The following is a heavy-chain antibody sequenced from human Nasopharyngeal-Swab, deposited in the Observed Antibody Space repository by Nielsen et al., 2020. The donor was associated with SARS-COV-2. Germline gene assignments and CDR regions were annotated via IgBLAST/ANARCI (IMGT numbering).Heavy chain of an antibody. V-gene: IGHV4-59*08. J-gene: IGHJ5*02. CDR3: AASHGSGSFRSWFDP. Sequence: WIRQPPGKGLEWIGYILDSGTTTYNPSLKSRVTISIDTPKNHFSLEMTSVTAADTAIYYCAASHGSGSFRSWFDPWGQGTLVTVSS. CDR2: ILDSGTT. D-gene: IGHD3-10*01.